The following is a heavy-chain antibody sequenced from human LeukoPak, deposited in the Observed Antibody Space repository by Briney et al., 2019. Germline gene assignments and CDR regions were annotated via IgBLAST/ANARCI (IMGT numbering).Heavy chain of an antibody. Sequence: GGSLRLSCAASRFTFSSYTMHWVRQAPGKGLEWVALISYDGSNKYYADSVKGRFTISRDNSKNTLYLQMNSLRDEDTAVYYCVAGTPLDYWGQGTLVTVSS. CDR3: VAGTPLDY. CDR2: ISYDGSNK. V-gene: IGHV3-30-3*01. J-gene: IGHJ4*02. D-gene: IGHD6-13*01. CDR1: RFTFSSYT.